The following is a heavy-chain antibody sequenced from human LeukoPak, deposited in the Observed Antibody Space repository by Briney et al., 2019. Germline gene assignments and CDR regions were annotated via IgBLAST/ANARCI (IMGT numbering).Heavy chain of an antibody. D-gene: IGHD6-19*01. CDR3: ARQSGWYGGFDY. CDR2: IYYSGST. CDR1: GGSISSSSYY. V-gene: IGHV4-61*05. Sequence: SETLSLTCTVSGGSISSSSYYWGWLRQPPGKGLEWIGYIYYSGSTNYNPSLKSRFTISVDTSKSQFSLKLSSVTAADTAVYYCARQSGWYGGFDYWGQGTLVTVSS. J-gene: IGHJ4*02.